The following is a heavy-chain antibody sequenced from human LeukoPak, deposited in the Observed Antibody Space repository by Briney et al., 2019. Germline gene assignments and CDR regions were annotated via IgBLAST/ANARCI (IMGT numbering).Heavy chain of an antibody. D-gene: IGHD5-12*01. CDR3: ASLVDIVATMVDDAFDI. V-gene: IGHV1-69*13. J-gene: IGHJ3*02. CDR2: IIPIFGTA. Sequence: SVKVSCKASGGTFSSYAISWVRQAPGQGLEWMGGIIPIFGTANYAQKFQGRVTITADESTSTAYMELSRLRSDDTAVYYCASLVDIVATMVDDAFDIWGQGTMVTVSS. CDR1: GGTFSSYA.